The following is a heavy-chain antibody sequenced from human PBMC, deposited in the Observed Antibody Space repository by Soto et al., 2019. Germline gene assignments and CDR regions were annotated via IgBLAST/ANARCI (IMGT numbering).Heavy chain of an antibody. Sequence: GGSLRLSCAASGFTFSSYGMHWVRQAPGKGLEWVAVISYDGSNKYYADSVKGRFTISRDNSKNTLYLQMNSLRAEDTAVYYCAKDLSDSSEEGAEGDYWGQGTLVTVSS. J-gene: IGHJ4*02. CDR1: GFTFSSYG. CDR2: ISYDGSNK. CDR3: AKDLSDSSEEGAEGDY. V-gene: IGHV3-30*18. D-gene: IGHD3-22*01.